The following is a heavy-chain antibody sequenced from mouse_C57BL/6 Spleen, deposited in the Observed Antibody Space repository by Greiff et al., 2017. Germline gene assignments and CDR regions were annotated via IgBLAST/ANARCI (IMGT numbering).Heavy chain of an antibody. CDR2: INPSNGGT. Sequence: VQLQQPGTELVKPGASVKLSCKASGYTFTSYWMPWVKQRPGQGLEWIGNINPSNGGTNYNEKFKSKATLTVDTSSSTAYMQLSSLTSEDAAVYYCATLIYDDQDYWGQGTTLTVAS. J-gene: IGHJ2*01. D-gene: IGHD2-3*01. CDR1: GYTFTSYW. CDR3: ATLIYDDQDY. V-gene: IGHV1-53*01.